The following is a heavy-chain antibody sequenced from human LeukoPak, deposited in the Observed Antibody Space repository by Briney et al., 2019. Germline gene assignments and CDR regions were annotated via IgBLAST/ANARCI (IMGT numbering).Heavy chain of an antibody. J-gene: IGHJ4*02. CDR2: INHSGST. CDR3: ARGSRKLRYFDWLLLGFDY. CDR1: GGSISSSYW. V-gene: IGHV4-4*02. D-gene: IGHD3-9*01. Sequence: PSETLSLTCAVSGGSISSSYWWSWVRQPPGKGLEWIGEINHSGSTNYNPSLKSRVTISVDTSKNQFSLKLSSVTAADTAVYYCARGSRKLRYFDWLLLGFDYWGQGTLVTVSS.